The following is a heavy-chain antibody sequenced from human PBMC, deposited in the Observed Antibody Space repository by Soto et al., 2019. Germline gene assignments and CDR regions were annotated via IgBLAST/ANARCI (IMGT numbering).Heavy chain of an antibody. V-gene: IGHV6-1*01. CDR3: ATSGTAMVEDYYYYGMDV. D-gene: IGHD5-18*01. CDR2: TYYRSKWYN. Sequence: PSQTLSLTCAISGDSVSSNSAAWNWIRQSPSRGLEWLGRTYYRSKWYNDYAVSVKSRITINPDTSKNQFSLQLNSVTPEDTAVYYCATSGTAMVEDYYYYGMDVWGQGTTVTVSS. J-gene: IGHJ6*02. CDR1: GDSVSSNSAA.